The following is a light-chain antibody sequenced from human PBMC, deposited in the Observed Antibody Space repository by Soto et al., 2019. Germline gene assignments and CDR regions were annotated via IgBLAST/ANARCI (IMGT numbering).Light chain of an antibody. CDR1: ESRVYSDGNTY. J-gene: IGKJ1*01. Sequence: VVMTQSPLSVRVTLGQPPSLSRRASESRVYSDGNTYWNWFQQRRGQSPRRLIYKVSNRDSGVPDRVSGRGSGTDCTLKISRVEAEEVGVYYCLQGTHWPGTVGEGTKV. V-gene: IGKV2-30*01. CDR3: LQGTHWPGT. CDR2: KVS.